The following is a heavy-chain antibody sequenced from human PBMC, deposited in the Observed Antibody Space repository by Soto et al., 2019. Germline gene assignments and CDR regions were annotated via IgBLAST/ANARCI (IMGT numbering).Heavy chain of an antibody. CDR1: GYTFTSYA. Sequence: ASVKVSCKASGYTFTSYAMHWVRQAPGQRLEWMGWINAGNGNTKYAQKFQGRVTITRDTSASTAYMELSSVRSEDTAVYYRARDIAVADRLREEGYYYYGMDVWGQGTTVTVSS. CDR2: INAGNGNT. D-gene: IGHD6-19*01. V-gene: IGHV1-3*01. CDR3: ARDIAVADRLREEGYYYYGMDV. J-gene: IGHJ6*02.